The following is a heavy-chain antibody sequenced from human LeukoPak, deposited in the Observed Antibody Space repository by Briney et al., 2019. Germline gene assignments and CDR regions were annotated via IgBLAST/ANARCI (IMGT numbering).Heavy chain of an antibody. J-gene: IGHJ4*02. CDR1: GGSISSYY. V-gene: IGHV4-59*01. Sequence: SETLSLTCTVSGGSISSYYWSWLRQPPGKGLEWIGYIYYSGSTNYNPSLKSRVTISVDTSKNQFSLKLSSVTAADTAVYYCARERGYYDSSGSPAVYFDYWGQGTLVTVSS. D-gene: IGHD3-22*01. CDR2: IYYSGST. CDR3: ARERGYYDSSGSPAVYFDY.